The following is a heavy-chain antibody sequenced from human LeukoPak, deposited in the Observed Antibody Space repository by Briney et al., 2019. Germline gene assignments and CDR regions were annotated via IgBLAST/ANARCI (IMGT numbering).Heavy chain of an antibody. Sequence: GASVKVSCKASGGTFSSYAISWVRQAPGQGLEWMGGIIPIFGTANYAQKFQGRVTITADESTSTAYMELSSLRSADTAVYYCARSPQGGGYYPSYFDYWGQGTLVTVSS. CDR3: ARSPQGGGYYPSYFDY. CDR1: GGTFSSYA. J-gene: IGHJ4*02. CDR2: IIPIFGTA. D-gene: IGHD3-22*01. V-gene: IGHV1-69*13.